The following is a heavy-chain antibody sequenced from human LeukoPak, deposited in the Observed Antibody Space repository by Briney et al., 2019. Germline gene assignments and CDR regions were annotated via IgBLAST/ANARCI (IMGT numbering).Heavy chain of an antibody. CDR3: ASEQIIVRGALNYNDYGMDV. V-gene: IGHV7-4-1*02. D-gene: IGHD3-10*01. CDR2: TYTNTGKQ. J-gene: IGHJ6*02. CDR1: GYTFITYA. Sequence: AAVKVSFKCSGYTFITYAMNRVRQAPGQGMEWVGCTYTNTGKQTYAQAFTGRGLFSLDTSVSTAYLQISSLKAEDTAVYYCASEQIIVRGALNYNDYGMDVWGQGTTVTVSS.